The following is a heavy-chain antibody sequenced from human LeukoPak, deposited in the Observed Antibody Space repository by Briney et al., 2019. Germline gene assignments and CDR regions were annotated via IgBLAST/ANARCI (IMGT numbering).Heavy chain of an antibody. V-gene: IGHV3-30*18. CDR1: GFTFSSYG. Sequence: GGSLRLSCAASGFTFSSYGMHWVRQAPGKGLEWVAVISYDGSNKYYADSVKGRFTISRDNSKNTLYLQMNSLRAEDTAVYYCAKSQVLVRGVIGRYFDYWAREPWSPSPQ. D-gene: IGHD3-10*01. CDR3: AKSQVLVRGVIGRYFDY. CDR2: ISYDGSNK. J-gene: IGHJ4*02.